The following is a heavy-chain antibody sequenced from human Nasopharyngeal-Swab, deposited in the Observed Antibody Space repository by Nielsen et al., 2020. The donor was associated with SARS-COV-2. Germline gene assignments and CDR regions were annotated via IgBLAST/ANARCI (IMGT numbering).Heavy chain of an antibody. CDR3: ARFRLTTVVTPVAFDI. J-gene: IGHJ3*02. Sequence: VRQAPGKGLEWIGEIYNSGSTNYNPSLKSRVTISVDKSKNQFSLKLSSVTAADTAVYYCARFRLTTVVTPVAFDIWGQGTMVTVSS. CDR2: IYNSGST. V-gene: IGHV4-4*02. D-gene: IGHD4-23*01.